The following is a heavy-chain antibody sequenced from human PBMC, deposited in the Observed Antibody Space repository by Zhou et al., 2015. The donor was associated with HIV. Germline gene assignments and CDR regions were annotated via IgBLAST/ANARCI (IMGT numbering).Heavy chain of an antibody. CDR3: ASPSTVTTLDY. Sequence: QVQLVQSGAEVKKPGSSVKVSCKASGGTFNSYAITWVRQAPGQGLEWMGGIIPIVNTANYAQKFQGRVTITADESTSAAYMELSRLRSEDTGVYYCASPSTVTTLDYVGPGNPGHRLL. V-gene: IGHV1-69*12. CDR1: GGTFNSYA. CDR2: IIPIVNTA. D-gene: IGHD4-17*01. J-gene: IGHJ4*02.